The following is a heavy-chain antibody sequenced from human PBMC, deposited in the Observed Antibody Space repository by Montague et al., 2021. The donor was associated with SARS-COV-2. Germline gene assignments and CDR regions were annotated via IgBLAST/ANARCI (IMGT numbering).Heavy chain of an antibody. CDR2: IYWDDDK. CDR3: ARIQAELWPNYYCYGMDV. CDR1: GFSLSTSGMC. J-gene: IGHJ6*02. V-gene: IGHV2-70*01. D-gene: IGHD5-18*01. Sequence: PALVKPTQTLTLTCTFSGFSLSTSGMCVSWIRQPPGKALEWLALIYWDDDKYYSTSLKTRLTISKDTSKNQVVLTMTNMDPVDTATYYCARIQAELWPNYYCYGMDVWGQGTTVTVSS.